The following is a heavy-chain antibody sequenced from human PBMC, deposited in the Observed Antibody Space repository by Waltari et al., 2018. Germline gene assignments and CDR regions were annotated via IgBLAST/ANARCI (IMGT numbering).Heavy chain of an antibody. CDR2: IYHSGST. CDR1: GYSISRGYY. Sequence: QVQLQESGPGLVKPSETLSLTCAVPGYSISRGYYWGWIRQPPGKGLEWIGSIYHSGSTYYNPSLKSRVTISVDTSKNQFSLKLSSVTAADTAVYYCARADHGSGSYYKKGFDYWGQGTLVTVSS. V-gene: IGHV4-38-2*01. D-gene: IGHD3-10*01. J-gene: IGHJ4*02. CDR3: ARADHGSGSYYKKGFDY.